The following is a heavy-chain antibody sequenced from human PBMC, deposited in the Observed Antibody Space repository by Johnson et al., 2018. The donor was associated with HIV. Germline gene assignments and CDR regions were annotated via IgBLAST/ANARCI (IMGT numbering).Heavy chain of an antibody. CDR2: IWYDGSNK. V-gene: IGHV3-33*08. J-gene: IGHJ3*02. D-gene: IGHD4-17*01. CDR3: SREELYGAGPYAFDI. Sequence: VQLVESGGGLVQPGGSLRLSCAASGFIFRIPYMSWVRQAPGKGLEWVAVIWYDGSNKFYGASVKGRFPISSDNSKKPLYLQMNSLRAEDTAVYYCSREELYGAGPYAFDIWGQGTMVTVSS. CDR1: GFIFRIPY.